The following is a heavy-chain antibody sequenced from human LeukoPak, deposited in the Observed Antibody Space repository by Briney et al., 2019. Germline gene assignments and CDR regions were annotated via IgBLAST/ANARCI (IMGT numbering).Heavy chain of an antibody. CDR3: AKRGSGSGWYHDY. Sequence: ASETLSLTCTVSGGSISSYYWSWIRQPPGKGLEWIGYIYYSGSTNYNPSLKSRVTISVDTSKNQFSLKLSSVTAADTAVYYCAKRGSGSGWYHDYWGQGTLVTVSS. CDR2: IYYSGST. V-gene: IGHV4-59*01. CDR1: GGSISSYY. D-gene: IGHD6-19*01. J-gene: IGHJ4*02.